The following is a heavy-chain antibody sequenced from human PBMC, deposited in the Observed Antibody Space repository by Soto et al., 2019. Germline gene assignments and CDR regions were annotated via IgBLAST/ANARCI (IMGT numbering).Heavy chain of an antibody. CDR1: GFTFSHFA. Sequence: EVQLLESGGDWVQPGGSLRLSCAASGFTFSHFAMNWVRQVPGKGLQWVASVTGSGLKTNYGDSVKGRFTISRDNSKSTLSLEMSRLSAEDTAVYFCAKGALSAVGTTAFDSWGQGTLVTVSS. J-gene: IGHJ4*02. D-gene: IGHD4-4*01. V-gene: IGHV3-23*01. CDR3: AKGALSAVGTTAFDS. CDR2: VTGSGLKT.